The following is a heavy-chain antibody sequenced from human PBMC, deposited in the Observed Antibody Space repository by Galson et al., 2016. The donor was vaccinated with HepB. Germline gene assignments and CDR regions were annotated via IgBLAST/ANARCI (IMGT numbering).Heavy chain of an antibody. CDR2: IIPIFGTT. Sequence: SVKVSCKASGDTFNSHAINWVRQAPGQGLEWMGGIIPIFGTTNYTQKFQGRVTITADESTSTAYVEVSSLRSDDTAVYYCARLPHRDPVIISRPKANYQNAMADWGQGTTVTVSS. CDR3: ARLPHRDPVIISRPKANYQNAMAD. CDR1: GDTFNSHA. D-gene: IGHD3-10*01. V-gene: IGHV1-69*13. J-gene: IGHJ6*02.